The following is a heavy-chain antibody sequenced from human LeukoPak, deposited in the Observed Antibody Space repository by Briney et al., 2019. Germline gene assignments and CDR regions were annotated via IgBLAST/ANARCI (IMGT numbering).Heavy chain of an antibody. D-gene: IGHD3-3*01. V-gene: IGHV1-18*01. CDR3: ARVFEEAYYDFWSQKGDYFDY. J-gene: IGHJ4*02. Sequence: WASVKVSCKASGYTFTSYGISWVRRAPGQGLEWMGWISAYNGNTNYARKLQGRVTMTTDTSTSTAYMELRSLRSDDTAVYYCARVFEEAYYDFWSQKGDYFDYWGQGTLVTVSS. CDR2: ISAYNGNT. CDR1: GYTFTSYG.